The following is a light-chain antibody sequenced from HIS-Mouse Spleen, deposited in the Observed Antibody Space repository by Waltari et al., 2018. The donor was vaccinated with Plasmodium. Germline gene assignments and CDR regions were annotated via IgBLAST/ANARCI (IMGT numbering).Light chain of an antibody. Sequence: EIVMTQSPATLSVSPGERASQSVSSNLAWYQQKPGQAPRLLIYGASTRATDIPARFSGSGSGTEFTLTISSMQSEDFAVYYCQQYNNWPPWTFGQGTKVEIK. CDR1: QSVSSN. J-gene: IGKJ1*01. CDR3: QQYNNWPPWT. CDR2: GAS. V-gene: IGKV3-15*01.